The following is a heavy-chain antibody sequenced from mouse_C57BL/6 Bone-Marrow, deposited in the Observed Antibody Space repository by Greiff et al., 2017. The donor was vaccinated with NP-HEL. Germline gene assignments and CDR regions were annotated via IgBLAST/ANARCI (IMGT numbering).Heavy chain of an antibody. J-gene: IGHJ4*01. Sequence: QVQLQQSGPGLVQPSQSLSITCTVSGFSLTSYGVHWVRQSPGKGLEWLGVIWSGGSTDYNVAFISRLSISKDNSKSQVFFKMNSLQADDTAIYYCARGGAMDYWGQGTSVTVSS. V-gene: IGHV2-2*01. CDR3: ARGGAMDY. CDR2: IWSGGST. CDR1: GFSLTSYG.